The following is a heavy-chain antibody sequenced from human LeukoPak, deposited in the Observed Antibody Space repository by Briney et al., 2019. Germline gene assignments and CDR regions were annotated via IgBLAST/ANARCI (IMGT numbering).Heavy chain of an antibody. V-gene: IGHV3-74*03. J-gene: IGHJ4*02. D-gene: IGHD2/OR15-2a*01. Sequence: GGSLRLSCAASGFSFSSSWMHWVRQVPGKGLVWVSRIKSDGSGATYADSVKGRFTISRDNTKNTLYLQMNSLRAEDTAVYYCAKGPLLWDWGQGTLVTVSS. CDR2: IKSDGSGA. CDR1: GFSFSSSW. CDR3: AKGPLLWD.